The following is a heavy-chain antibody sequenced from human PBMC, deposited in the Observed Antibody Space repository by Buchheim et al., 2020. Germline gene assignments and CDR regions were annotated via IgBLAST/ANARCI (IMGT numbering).Heavy chain of an antibody. V-gene: IGHV3-23*01. D-gene: IGHD2-15*01. Sequence: EVQLLESGGGLVQPGGSLRLSCAASGFTFSSYAMSWVRQAPGKGLEWVSAISGSGGSTYYADSVKGRCTLSRANSKNTLYLQMNSLRAEDTAVYYCAKASSPYCSGGSCYPTFDYWGQGTL. CDR1: GFTFSSYA. J-gene: IGHJ4*02. CDR2: ISGSGGST. CDR3: AKASSPYCSGGSCYPTFDY.